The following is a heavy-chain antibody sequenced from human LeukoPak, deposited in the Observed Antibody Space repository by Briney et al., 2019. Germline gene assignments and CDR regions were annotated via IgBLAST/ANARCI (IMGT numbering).Heavy chain of an antibody. D-gene: IGHD2-15*01. J-gene: IGHJ4*02. CDR1: GGSVSGGSYS. CDR3: ARDGCSGGACFGYFDS. CDR2: MYHSGST. Sequence: SETLSLTCAVSGGSVSGGSYSWSWIRQPPGKGLEWIGYMYHSGSTYYNPSLKSRVTISIDRSKNQFSLQLSSLTAADTAVYYCARDGCSGGACFGYFDSWGQGTLVTVSS. V-gene: IGHV4-30-2*01.